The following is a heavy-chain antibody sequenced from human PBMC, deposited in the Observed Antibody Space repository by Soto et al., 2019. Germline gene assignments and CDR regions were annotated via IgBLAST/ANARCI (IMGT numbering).Heavy chain of an antibody. CDR1: GFTFSSYA. D-gene: IGHD3-3*01. CDR2: ISGSGGST. J-gene: IGHJ6*02. Sequence: GSLRLSCAASGFTFSSYAMSWVRQAPGKGLEWVSAISGSGGSTYYADSVKGRFTISRDNSKNTLYLQMNSLRAEDTAVYYCAKYDFWSGYYIHGMDVWGQGTTVTVSS. CDR3: AKYDFWSGYYIHGMDV. V-gene: IGHV3-23*01.